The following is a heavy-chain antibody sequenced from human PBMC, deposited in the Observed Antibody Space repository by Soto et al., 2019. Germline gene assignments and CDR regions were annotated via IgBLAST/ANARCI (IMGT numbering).Heavy chain of an antibody. CDR2: TYYRSKWYN. Sequence: QVQLQQSGPGLVKPSQTLSVTCGISGDSVSSNSAAWNWLRQSPSRGLEWLGRTYYRSKWYNDYAVSVESRITINPDTSKNHFSLQLNFVPPEDTAVYFCARGEQYSGRIFDYWGQGTLVTVSS. D-gene: IGHD1-26*01. J-gene: IGHJ4*02. CDR3: ARGEQYSGRIFDY. V-gene: IGHV6-1*01. CDR1: GDSVSSNSAA.